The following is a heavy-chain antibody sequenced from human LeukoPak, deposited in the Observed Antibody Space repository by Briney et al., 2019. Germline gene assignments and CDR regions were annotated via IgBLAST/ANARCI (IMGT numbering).Heavy chain of an antibody. CDR2: IYYSGST. CDR3: AGHHPRNTVDF. CDR1: GASISSYY. V-gene: IGHV4-59*08. J-gene: IGHJ4*02. Sequence: PSETLSLTCTVSGASISSYYWSWIRQPPGKGLEWIGYIYYSGSTNYNPSLKSRVTISVDTSKNHFSLKLSSVTAADTAVYYCAGHHPRNTVDFWGQGTLVTVSS. D-gene: IGHD2/OR15-2a*01.